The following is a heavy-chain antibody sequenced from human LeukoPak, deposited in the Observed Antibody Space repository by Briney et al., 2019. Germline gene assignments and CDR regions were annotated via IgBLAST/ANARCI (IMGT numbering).Heavy chain of an antibody. Sequence: SETLSLTCTVSGGSISTYYWNWIRQPAGKGLEWIGRIYTSGSTTYNPSLKSRVTMSVDTSKNQFSLKLSSVTAADTAVYYCARLNTAMVPYYFDYWGQGTLVTVSS. CDR1: GGSISTYY. V-gene: IGHV4-4*07. J-gene: IGHJ4*02. D-gene: IGHD5-18*01. CDR2: IYTSGST. CDR3: ARLNTAMVPYYFDY.